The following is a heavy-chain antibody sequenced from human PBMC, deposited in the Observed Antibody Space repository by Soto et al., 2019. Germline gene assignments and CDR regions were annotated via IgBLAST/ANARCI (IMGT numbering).Heavy chain of an antibody. CDR3: ARDSSSWYNWFDP. J-gene: IGHJ5*02. V-gene: IGHV4-31*03. CDR1: GDSISTRSNY. D-gene: IGHD6-13*01. Sequence: PSETLSLTCTVSGDSISTRSNYWAWIRQPPGKGLEWIGYIYYSGSTYYNPSLKSRVTISVDTSKNQFSLKLSSVTAADTAVYYCARDSSSWYNWFDPWGQGTLVTVSP. CDR2: IYYSGST.